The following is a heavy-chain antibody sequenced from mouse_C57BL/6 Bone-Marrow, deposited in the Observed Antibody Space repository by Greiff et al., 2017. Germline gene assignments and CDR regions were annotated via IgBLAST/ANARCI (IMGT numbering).Heavy chain of an antibody. V-gene: IGHV5-17*01. CDR2: ISSGSSTI. D-gene: IGHD2-4*01. J-gene: IGHJ2*01. CDR3: AMGDYNYFDY. Sequence: VQLKESGGGLVKPGGSLKLSCAASGFTFSDYGMHWVRQAPEKGLEWVAYISSGSSTIYYADTVKGRFTISRDNAKNTLFLQMTSLRSEDTAMYYCAMGDYNYFDYWGQGTTLTVSS. CDR1: GFTFSDYG.